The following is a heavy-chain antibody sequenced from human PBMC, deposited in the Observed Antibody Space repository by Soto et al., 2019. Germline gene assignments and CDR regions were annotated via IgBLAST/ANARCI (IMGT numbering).Heavy chain of an antibody. V-gene: IGHV3-23*01. CDR3: ATRHVAYGSGATCKALDF. CDR2: ISLSGDTT. J-gene: IGHJ4*02. D-gene: IGHD2-15*01. CDR1: GFTFSTYA. Sequence: GGSLRLSCAASGFTFSTYAMSWVRHAPGKGLEWVSTISLSGDTTYSGDSVRGRFAVSRDNSKNTVYLQMNSLRAEDTAIYYCATRHVAYGSGATCKALDFWGKGTLVTVSS.